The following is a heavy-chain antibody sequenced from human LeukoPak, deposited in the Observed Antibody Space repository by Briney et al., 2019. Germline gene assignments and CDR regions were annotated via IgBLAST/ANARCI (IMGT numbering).Heavy chain of an antibody. CDR3: ARDPSGRYNNGYLNWFDP. CDR1: GFPFSSYN. V-gene: IGHV3-48*04. D-gene: IGHD3-22*01. Sequence: PGGSLRLSCAASGFPFSSYNMNWVRQAPGRGLEWVSYISSSSSIMYYADSVKGRFTISRDNAKNSLYLQMNSLRAEDTAVYYCARDPSGRYNNGYLNWFDPWGQGTLVTVSS. J-gene: IGHJ5*02. CDR2: ISSSSSIM.